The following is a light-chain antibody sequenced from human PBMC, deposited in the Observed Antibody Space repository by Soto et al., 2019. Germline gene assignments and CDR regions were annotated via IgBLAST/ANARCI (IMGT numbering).Light chain of an antibody. CDR2: RNN. J-gene: IGLJ2*01. Sequence: QSVLTPPPSASGTTGQRVTISCSGSSSNIGTNYISWYQQSPGTAPKLLIYRNNQRPSGVPDRFSGSKSGTSASLAISGLRSEDEADYHCAAWDASLNGPVFGGGTKLTVL. CDR1: SSNIGTNY. CDR3: AAWDASLNGPV. V-gene: IGLV1-47*01.